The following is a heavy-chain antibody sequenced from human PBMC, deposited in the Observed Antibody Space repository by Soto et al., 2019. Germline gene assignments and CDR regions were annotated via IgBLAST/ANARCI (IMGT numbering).Heavy chain of an antibody. CDR1: GYTFTSYY. Sequence: ASVKVSCKASGYTFTSYYMHWVRQAPGQGLEWMGIINPSGGSTSYAQKFQGRVTMTRDTSTSTVYMELSSLRSEDTAVYYCARGDIVVVVAATAAAENNWFDPWGQGTLVTVSS. J-gene: IGHJ5*02. D-gene: IGHD2-15*01. CDR3: ARGDIVVVVAATAAAENNWFDP. V-gene: IGHV1-46*01. CDR2: INPSGGST.